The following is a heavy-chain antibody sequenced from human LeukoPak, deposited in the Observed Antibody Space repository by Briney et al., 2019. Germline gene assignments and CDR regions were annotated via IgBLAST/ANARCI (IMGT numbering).Heavy chain of an antibody. CDR3: ARGPSGYHNT. D-gene: IGHD5-12*01. J-gene: IGHJ4*02. CDR2: IQQDGTEK. Sequence: PGESLRLSCAASGFTFTTYWMSWVRQAPGKGLEWVANIQQDGTEKYYVDSVKGRFTISRDNAKNSLYLQMNSLRAEDTAVYYCARGPSGYHNTGGQGTLVTVSS. V-gene: IGHV3-7*01. CDR1: GFTFTTYW.